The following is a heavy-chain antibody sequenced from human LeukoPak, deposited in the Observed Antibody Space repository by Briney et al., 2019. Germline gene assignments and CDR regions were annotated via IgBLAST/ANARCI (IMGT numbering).Heavy chain of an antibody. CDR3: AKGRMVRGGNFDY. CDR1: GFTFSSYG. CDR2: ISYDGSNK. V-gene: IGHV3-30*18. D-gene: IGHD3-10*01. J-gene: IGHJ4*02. Sequence: GGSLRLSCAASGFTFSSYGMHWVRQAPGKGLEWVAVISYDGSNKYYADSVKGRFTISRDNSKNTLYLQMNSLRAEDTAVYYCAKGRMVRGGNFDYWGQGTLVTVSS.